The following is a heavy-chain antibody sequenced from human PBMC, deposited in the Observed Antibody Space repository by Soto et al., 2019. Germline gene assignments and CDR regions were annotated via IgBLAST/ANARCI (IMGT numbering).Heavy chain of an antibody. D-gene: IGHD4-17*01. V-gene: IGHV3-30-3*01. J-gene: IGHJ3*02. CDR3: ARDGSPYGEPHDAFDI. CDR1: GFPFSSYY. Sequence: GGSLSLSCASSGFPFSSYYMSLLRPAPGKGLEWVALISYDGNNKDFADSVNGRFSISRDNSRNTLYLQLNSLRLEDTAMYYCARDGSPYGEPHDAFDIWGQGTLVTVSS. CDR2: ISYDGNNK.